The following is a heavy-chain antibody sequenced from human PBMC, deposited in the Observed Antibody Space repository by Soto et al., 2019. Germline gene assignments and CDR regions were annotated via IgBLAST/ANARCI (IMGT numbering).Heavy chain of an antibody. CDR3: ANAIDSSGYLDAFDI. Sequence: SQTLSLTCAISGDSVSSNSAAWNWIRQSPSRGLEWLGRTYYRSKWYNDYAVSVKSRITSNPDTSKNQFSLQLNSVTPEDTAVYYCANAIDSSGYLDAFDIWGQGTMVTVSS. D-gene: IGHD3-22*01. CDR1: GDSVSSNSAA. J-gene: IGHJ3*02. CDR2: TYYRSKWYN. V-gene: IGHV6-1*01.